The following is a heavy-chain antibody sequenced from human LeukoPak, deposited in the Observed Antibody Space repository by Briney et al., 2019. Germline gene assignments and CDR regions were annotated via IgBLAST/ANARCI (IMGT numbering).Heavy chain of an antibody. D-gene: IGHD3-10*01. Sequence: GRSLRLSCAASGFTFSSYAMHWVRQAPGKGLEWVAVISYDGSNKYYADSVKGRFTTSRDNSKNTLYLQMNSLRAEDTAVYYCARGYYYGSGSSCGYWGQGTLVTVSS. CDR3: ARGYYYGSGSSCGY. CDR1: GFTFSSYA. V-gene: IGHV3-30-3*01. CDR2: ISYDGSNK. J-gene: IGHJ4*02.